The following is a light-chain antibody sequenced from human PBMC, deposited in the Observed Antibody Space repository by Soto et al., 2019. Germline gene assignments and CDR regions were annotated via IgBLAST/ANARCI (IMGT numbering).Light chain of an antibody. Sequence: DIQMTQSPSTLSASVGDRVTITCRASQSISSWLAWYQQKPGKAPKLLIYKASSLESGVPSSFSGSGSGTEFTLTISSLQPDDFATYYCQQYNSYSGFTFGPGTKVDI. CDR3: QQYNSYSGFT. CDR2: KAS. J-gene: IGKJ3*01. V-gene: IGKV1-5*03. CDR1: QSISSW.